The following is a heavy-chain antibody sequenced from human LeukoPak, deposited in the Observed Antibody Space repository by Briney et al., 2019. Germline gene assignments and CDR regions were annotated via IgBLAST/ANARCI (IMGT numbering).Heavy chain of an antibody. CDR3: ARLGRITMVRGVIPLEFYYYGMDV. CDR2: INHSGST. CDR1: GGSFSGYY. J-gene: IGHJ6*02. V-gene: IGHV4-34*01. Sequence: SETLSLTCAVYGGSFSGYYWSWIRQPPGKGLEWIGEINHSGSTNYNPSLKSRVIISVDTSKNQFSLKLSSVTAADTAVYYCARLGRITMVRGVIPLEFYYYGMDVWGQGTTVTVSS. D-gene: IGHD3-10*01.